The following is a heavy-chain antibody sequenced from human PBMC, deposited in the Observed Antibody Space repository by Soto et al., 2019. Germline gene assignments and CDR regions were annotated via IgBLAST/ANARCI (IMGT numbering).Heavy chain of an antibody. V-gene: IGHV2-26*01. J-gene: IGHJ6*03. CDR3: ARILFGRAVAGGYFYMDV. D-gene: IGHD6-19*01. CDR1: GFSLSNGKVG. CDR2: IFSNDEK. Sequence: HVTLKESGPVLVNPTEPLTLTCTVSGFSLSNGKVGVSWIRQPPGRAVEGLEHIFSNDEKSYRTSLKNRITTSEDTSKSQVVLTMTNVDPVDTATYYCARILFGRAVAGGYFYMDVGGKGTTVTVSS.